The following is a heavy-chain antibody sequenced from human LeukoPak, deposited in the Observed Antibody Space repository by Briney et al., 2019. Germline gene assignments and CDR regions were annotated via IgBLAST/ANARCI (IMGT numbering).Heavy chain of an antibody. D-gene: IGHD2-15*01. V-gene: IGHV4-39*01. CDR2: IYHSGST. J-gene: IGHJ6*02. CDR3: ARIRCSGGSCYLSHCVMDV. Sequence: SETLSLTCTVSGGAVSSPSYYWGWIRQPPGKGLEWIGNIYHSGSTDCNPSLKSRVTISVDTSKNQFSLKLSSVTAADTAVYYCARIRCSGGSCYLSHCVMDVWGQGTTVTVSS. CDR1: GGAVSSPSYY.